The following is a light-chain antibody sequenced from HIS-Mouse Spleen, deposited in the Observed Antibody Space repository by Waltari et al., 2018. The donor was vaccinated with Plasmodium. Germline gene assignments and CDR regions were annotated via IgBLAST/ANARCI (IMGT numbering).Light chain of an antibody. CDR3: ETWDSNTRV. Sequence: QPVLTQSSSAPASLGSPVKLTCTLSSGHSSYIIAWHQQQPGKAPRHLMTLEGSGSYNKGSGVPDRFSGSRSGADRYLTIANLQSEDEADYYCETWDSNTRVFGGGTKLTVL. J-gene: IGLJ3*02. CDR1: SGHSSYI. V-gene: IGLV4-60*03. CDR2: LEGSGSY.